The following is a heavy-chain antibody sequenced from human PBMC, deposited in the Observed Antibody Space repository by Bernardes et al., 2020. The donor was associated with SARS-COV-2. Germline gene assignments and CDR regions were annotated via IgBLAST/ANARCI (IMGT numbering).Heavy chain of an antibody. Sequence: GGSLRLSCAASGFAFVDYAMHWVRQVPGKGLEWVAGISWNSGNIDYGDSVKGRFTISRDNAKNSLYLQMNSLRAEDTAWYYCVKDGVFDDWGQGTLVTVSS. CDR3: VKDGVFDD. V-gene: IGHV3-9*01. CDR2: ISWNSGNI. CDR1: GFAFVDYA. J-gene: IGHJ4*02.